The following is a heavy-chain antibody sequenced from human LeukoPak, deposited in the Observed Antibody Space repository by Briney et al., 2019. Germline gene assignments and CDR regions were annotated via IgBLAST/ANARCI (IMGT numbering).Heavy chain of an antibody. Sequence: SETLSLTCTVSGGSISSYFWSWIRQPPGKGLEWIGYIQNSARTNYNPSLESRVTISVDSSKDQFSLRLSSVTAADTAVYYCATDYSNFYGMDVWGQGTTVTVSS. CDR3: ATDYSNFYGMDV. V-gene: IGHV4-59*01. CDR1: GGSISSYF. CDR2: IQNSART. D-gene: IGHD4-11*01. J-gene: IGHJ6*02.